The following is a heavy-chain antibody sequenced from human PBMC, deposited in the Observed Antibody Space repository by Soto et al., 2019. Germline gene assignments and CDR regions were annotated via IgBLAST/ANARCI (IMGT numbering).Heavy chain of an antibody. Sequence: SETLYLTCTVSGGAFSSGTYYWSWIRQPPGKGLEWIGHIYFTGSTNYNPSLKSRVTMSLDTSRNQFSLKLSSVTAADTAVYYCTRGPPRVQWFDPWGLGTLVTVSS. CDR1: GGAFSSGTYY. CDR2: IYFTGST. J-gene: IGHJ5*02. V-gene: IGHV4-61*01. CDR3: TRGPPRVQWFDP.